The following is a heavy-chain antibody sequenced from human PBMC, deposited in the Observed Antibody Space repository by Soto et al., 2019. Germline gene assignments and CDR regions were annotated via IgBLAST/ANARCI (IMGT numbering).Heavy chain of an antibody. D-gene: IGHD5-18*01. CDR1: GFTFSSYG. CDR3: ARDQGYSYGYHFDY. J-gene: IGHJ4*02. CDR2: IWYDGSNK. V-gene: IGHV3-33*01. Sequence: GGSLRLSCAASGFTFSSYGMHWVRQAPGKGLEWVAVIWYDGSNKYYADSVKGRFTISRDNSKNTLYLQMNSLRAEDTAVYYCARDQGYSYGYHFDYWGQGTLVTVSS.